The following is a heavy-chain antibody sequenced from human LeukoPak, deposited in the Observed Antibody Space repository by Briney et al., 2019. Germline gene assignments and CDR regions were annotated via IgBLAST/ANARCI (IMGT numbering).Heavy chain of an antibody. CDR3: ASGVRGDYYYYGMDV. J-gene: IGHJ6*02. Sequence: SETLSLTCTVSGASTSSRNYYWSWVRQPAGKGLEWIGRFYSSGSTNYNPSLKRRGTISVDTSKNQFSLKLSSVTAADTAVYYCASGVRGDYYYYGMDVWGQGTTVTVSS. D-gene: IGHD3-10*01. CDR2: FYSSGST. CDR1: GASTSSRNYY. V-gene: IGHV4-61*02.